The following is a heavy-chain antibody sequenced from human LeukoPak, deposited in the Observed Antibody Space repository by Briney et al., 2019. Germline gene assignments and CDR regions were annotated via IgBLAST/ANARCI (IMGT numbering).Heavy chain of an antibody. D-gene: IGHD3-22*01. Sequence: ASVKVSCKASGYTFTGYYMHWVRQAPGQGLEWMGRINPNSGGTNYAQKFQGRVTMTRDTSISTAYMELSRLRSDDTAVYYCARATYYYDSSGYPPRWVDSAFDIWGQGTMVTVSS. CDR2: INPNSGGT. J-gene: IGHJ3*02. V-gene: IGHV1-2*06. CDR3: ARATYYYDSSGYPPRWVDSAFDI. CDR1: GYTFTGYY.